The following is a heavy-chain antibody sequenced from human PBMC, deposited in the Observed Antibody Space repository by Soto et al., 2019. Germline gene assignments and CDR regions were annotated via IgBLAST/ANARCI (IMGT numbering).Heavy chain of an antibody. J-gene: IGHJ3*02. CDR2: IYYSGST. CDR3: ARERATYYNWPDAFEI. Sequence: PSETLSLTCTVSGCSISSYYWSWIRQPPGKGLEWIGYIYYSGSTNYNPSLKSRVTISVDTSKNQFSLKLSSVTAADTAVYYCARERATYYNWPDAFEIWGQGTMVTVSS. V-gene: IGHV4-59*01. D-gene: IGHD1-20*01. CDR1: GCSISSYY.